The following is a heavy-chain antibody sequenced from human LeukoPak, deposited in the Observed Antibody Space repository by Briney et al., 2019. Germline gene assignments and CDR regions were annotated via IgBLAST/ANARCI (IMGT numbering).Heavy chain of an antibody. V-gene: IGHV4-59*01. CDR1: GGSFSSCY. Sequence: SETLSLICTVSGGSFSSCYWSWVRQPPGKGLEWIGYIYFDGSTNYNPSLNNRVIISLDTSKNQFSLKLNSVTAADTAVYYCASRAGYTSTWSFDHWGQGTLVTVSS. CDR2: IYFDGST. J-gene: IGHJ4*02. D-gene: IGHD6-13*01. CDR3: ASRAGYTSTWSFDH.